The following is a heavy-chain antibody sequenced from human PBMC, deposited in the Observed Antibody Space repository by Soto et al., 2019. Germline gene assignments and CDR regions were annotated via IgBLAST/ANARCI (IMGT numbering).Heavy chain of an antibody. Sequence: SVKVSWKASGFTFTSSAVQWVRQARGQRLEWIGWIVVGSGNTNYAQKFQERVTITRDMSTSTAYMELSSLRSEDTAVYYCAAGVGATRHYGMDVWGQGTTVTVSS. CDR2: IVVGSGNT. CDR3: AAGVGATRHYGMDV. D-gene: IGHD1-26*01. J-gene: IGHJ6*02. CDR1: GFTFTSSA. V-gene: IGHV1-58*01.